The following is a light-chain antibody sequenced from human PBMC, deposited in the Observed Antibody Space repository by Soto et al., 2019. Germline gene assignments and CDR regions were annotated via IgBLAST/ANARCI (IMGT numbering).Light chain of an antibody. J-gene: IGLJ1*01. CDR1: SGSVSTSHY. CDR3: MLYVSSGVYD. CDR2: NTN. Sequence: QAVVTQEPSLSVSPGGTLTLTCGLSSGSVSTSHYPSWYQQTPGQAPRTLVYNTNSLSSGVPGRFSGSILGNKAALTIAGAQADDESDYYCMLYVSSGVYDFGTGTKLTVL. V-gene: IGLV8-61*01.